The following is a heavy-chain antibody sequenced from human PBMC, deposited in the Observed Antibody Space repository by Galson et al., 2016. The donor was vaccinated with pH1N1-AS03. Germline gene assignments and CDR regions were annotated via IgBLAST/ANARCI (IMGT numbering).Heavy chain of an antibody. CDR1: GGTFSSSA. V-gene: IGHV1-69*13. Sequence: SVKVSCKASGGTFSSSAISWLRQAPGQGLEWMGGILPGLGSATYAQNLQGRVTITADESTTTAYMELRSLRSDDTAVYYCARGLRLVHDAFEIWGQGTMFTVSS. D-gene: IGHD3-16*01. CDR3: ARGLRLVHDAFEI. CDR2: ILPGLGSA. J-gene: IGHJ3*02.